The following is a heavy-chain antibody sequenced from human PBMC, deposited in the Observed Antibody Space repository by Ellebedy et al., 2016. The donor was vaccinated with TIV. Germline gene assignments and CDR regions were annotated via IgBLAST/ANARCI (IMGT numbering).Heavy chain of an antibody. CDR1: GFTVGDYV. D-gene: IGHD3-10*01. Sequence: PGGSLRLSCTASGFTVGDYVLSWFRQAPGKGLEWVSYIRIKAYGETTEYAASLKDRFTFSRDDSKSIAYLQMNSLKIEDTAMYYCARGLRISVDAFDVWGQGTMVTVSS. CDR2: IRIKAYGETT. J-gene: IGHJ3*01. V-gene: IGHV3-49*03. CDR3: ARGLRISVDAFDV.